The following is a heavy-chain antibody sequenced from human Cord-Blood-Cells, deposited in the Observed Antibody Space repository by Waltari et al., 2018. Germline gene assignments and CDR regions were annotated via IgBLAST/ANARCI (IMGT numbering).Heavy chain of an antibody. CDR1: GFTFRSYA. V-gene: IGHV3-30*04. J-gene: IGHJ4*02. Sequence: QVQLVESGGGVVQPGRSLRLSCAASGFTFRSYAMHWVRQAPGKGLEWVAVISYDGSNKYYADSVKGRFTISRDNSKNTLYLQMNSLRAEDTAVYYCARDHPDYWGQGTLVTVSS. CDR3: ARDHPDY. CDR2: ISYDGSNK.